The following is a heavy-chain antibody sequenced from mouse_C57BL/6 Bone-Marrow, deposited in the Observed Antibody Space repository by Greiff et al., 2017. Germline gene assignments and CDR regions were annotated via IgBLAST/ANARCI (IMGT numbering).Heavy chain of an antibody. D-gene: IGHD1-1*01. V-gene: IGHV1-78*01. CDR3: ARRGYFYCSRDY. CDR1: GYTFTDHT. J-gene: IGHJ2*01. CDR2: IYPRDGST. Sequence: QVQLQQSDAELVKPGASVKISCKVSGYTFTDHTIHWMKQRPEQGLEWIGYIYPRDGSTKYNEKFKGKATLTADKSSITADMQLNSLTSEDSAVYFCARRGYFYCSRDYWGQGTTLTVSS.